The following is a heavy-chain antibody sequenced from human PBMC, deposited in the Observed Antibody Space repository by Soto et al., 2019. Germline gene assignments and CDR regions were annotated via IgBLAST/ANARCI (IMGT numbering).Heavy chain of an antibody. CDR1: GYSFNSYW. J-gene: IGHJ6*02. D-gene: IGHD6-13*01. CDR3: ARTAAAGKYYYGVDV. CDR2: IYPGDSDT. V-gene: IGHV5-51*01. Sequence: GESLKISCKGSGYSFNSYWIGWVRQMPGRGLECMGIIYPGDSDTRYSPSFQGQATISSDKSISTAYLQWSSLKASDTAMYYCARTAAAGKYYYGVDVWGQGTTVTVSS.